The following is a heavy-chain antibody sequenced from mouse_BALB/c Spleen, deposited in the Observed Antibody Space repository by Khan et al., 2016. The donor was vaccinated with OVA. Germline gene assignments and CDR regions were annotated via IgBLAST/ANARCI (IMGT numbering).Heavy chain of an antibody. CDR1: GYTFTYYV. D-gene: IGHD2-3*01. V-gene: IGHV1-81*01. CDR3: ARGDGYYVYFDY. J-gene: IGHJ2*01. Sequence: QVQLQQSGPELVKPGASVKMSCKASGYTFTYYVITWVKQRTGQGLEWIGEIYPGSDNAYYNERFKGKATLTADKSSNTTHMQLSSLTSEDSAVYFCARGDGYYVYFDYWGQGNTLTVSS. CDR2: IYPGSDNA.